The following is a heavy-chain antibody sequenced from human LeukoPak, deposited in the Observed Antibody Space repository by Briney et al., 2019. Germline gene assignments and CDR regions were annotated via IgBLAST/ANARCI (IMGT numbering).Heavy chain of an antibody. CDR3: ATVLMVRGVIVWFDP. D-gene: IGHD3-10*01. V-gene: IGHV1-24*01. Sequence: ASVNVSRMGSGYTLTQLTMHWIRPAPGTGIELLRGSYIDDGETTYAQTFQGRVTMTEDTSTDTAYMELSSLRSEDTAVYYCATVLMVRGVIVWFDPWGQGTLVTVSS. J-gene: IGHJ5*02. CDR1: GYTLTQLT. CDR2: SYIDDGET.